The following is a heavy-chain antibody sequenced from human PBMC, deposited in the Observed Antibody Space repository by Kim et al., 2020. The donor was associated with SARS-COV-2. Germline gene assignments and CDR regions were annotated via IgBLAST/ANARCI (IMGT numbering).Heavy chain of an antibody. CDR2: ISAYNGNT. Sequence: ASVKVSCKASGYTFTSYGISWVRQAPGQGLEWMGWISAYNGNTNYAQKLQGRVTMTTDTSTSTAYMELRSLRSDDTAVYYCARGLYGGYSELGAFDIWGQGTMVTVSS. D-gene: IGHD7-27*01. CDR3: ARGLYGGYSELGAFDI. V-gene: IGHV1-18*01. J-gene: IGHJ3*02. CDR1: GYTFTSYG.